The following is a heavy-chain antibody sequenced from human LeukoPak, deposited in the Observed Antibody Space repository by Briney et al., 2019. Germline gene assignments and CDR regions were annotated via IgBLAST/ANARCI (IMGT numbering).Heavy chain of an antibody. CDR2: IKQDGSEK. Sequence: GGSLRLSCAASGFTFSSYGMHWVRQAPGKGLEWVANIKQDGSEKYYVDSVKGRFTISRDNAKNSLYLQMNSLRAEDTAVYYCARPIYPMSFRYWGQGTLVTVSS. CDR3: ARPIYPMSFRY. D-gene: IGHD3-10*01. CDR1: GFTFSSYG. J-gene: IGHJ4*02. V-gene: IGHV3-7*01.